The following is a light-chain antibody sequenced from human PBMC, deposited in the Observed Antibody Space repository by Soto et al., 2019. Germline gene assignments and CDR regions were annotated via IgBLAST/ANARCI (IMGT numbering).Light chain of an antibody. Sequence: QSVLTQSPSASASLGASVTLTCTLSSGHRNYAIAWHQQQPEKGPRYLMKVNIDGSHNQGDGIPDRFSGSSSGAERYLTISSLQSEDEAEYYCQTWGTGIRVFCGGTKLTVL. V-gene: IGLV4-69*01. CDR2: VNIDGSH. CDR3: QTWGTGIRV. J-gene: IGLJ2*01. CDR1: SGHRNYA.